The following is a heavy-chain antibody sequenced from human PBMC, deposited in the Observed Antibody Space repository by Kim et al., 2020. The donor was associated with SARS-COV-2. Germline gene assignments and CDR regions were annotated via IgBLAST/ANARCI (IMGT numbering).Heavy chain of an antibody. V-gene: IGHV3-23*01. CDR3: AKNTGSGWGGSDY. CDR1: GFTFSSYG. Sequence: GGSLRLSCAASGFTFSSYGMSWVRQAPGKGLEWVSGITNNAAITYYADSVKGRFTISRDSSKNTLYLQMNSLRAEDTAVYYCAKNTGSGWGGSDYWCQGTLLTVSS. CDR2: ITNNAAIT. D-gene: IGHD3-16*01. J-gene: IGHJ4*02.